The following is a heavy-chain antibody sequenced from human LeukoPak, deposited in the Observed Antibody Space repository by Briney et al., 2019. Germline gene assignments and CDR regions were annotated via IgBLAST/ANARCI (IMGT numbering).Heavy chain of an antibody. V-gene: IGHV4-39*07. CDR3: ARDLLGGPSDRRKTWFDP. CDR2: IYYSGST. J-gene: IGHJ5*02. Sequence: SETLSLTCTVSGGSISSSSYYWGWIRQPPGKGLEWIGSIYYSGSTYYNPSLKSRVTISVDTSKNQFSLKLSSVTAADTAVYYCARDLLGGPSDRRKTWFDPWGQGTLVTVSS. CDR1: GGSISSSSYY. D-gene: IGHD1-14*01.